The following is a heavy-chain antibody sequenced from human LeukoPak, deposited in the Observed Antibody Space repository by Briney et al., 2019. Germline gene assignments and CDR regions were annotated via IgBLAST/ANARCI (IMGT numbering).Heavy chain of an antibody. CDR2: MYSSGNT. Sequence: KPSETLSLTCTVSGGSISGYFWSWIRQPAGKGLECIGRMYSSGNTNYNPSLKSRVTMSVDTSKNQFSLRLNSVTAADTAVYYCARSQGDYYSEYFDLWGSGTLVTVSS. V-gene: IGHV4-4*07. CDR1: GGSISGYF. CDR3: ARSQGDYYSEYFDL. D-gene: IGHD3-10*01. J-gene: IGHJ2*01.